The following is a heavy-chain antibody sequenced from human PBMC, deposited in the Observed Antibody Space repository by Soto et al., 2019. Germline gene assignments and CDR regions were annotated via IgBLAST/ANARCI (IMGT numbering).Heavy chain of an antibody. CDR2: ISYDGSNK. CDR3: VRGLKIGSSWFGRGFGYGMDV. J-gene: IGHJ6*02. Sequence: QVQLVESGGGVVQPGRSLRLSCAASGFTFSSYAMHWVRQAPGKGLEWVAVISYDGSNKYYADSVKGRFTISRDNSKNTLYLQMNSLRAEDTAVYYCVRGLKIGSSWFGRGFGYGMDVWGQGTTVTVSS. CDR1: GFTFSSYA. V-gene: IGHV3-30-3*01. D-gene: IGHD6-13*01.